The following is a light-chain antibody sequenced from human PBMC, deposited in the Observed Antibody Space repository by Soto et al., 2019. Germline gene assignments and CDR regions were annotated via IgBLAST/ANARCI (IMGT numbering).Light chain of an antibody. Sequence: IQLTQSPSSLSASVGDRVTITCRASQSISSYLNWYQQKPRKAPALLIYAASSLQSGVPSRFSGSGSGTDFTLTISSLQPEDFATYYCQQSYSIPFTFGQGTSLEIK. J-gene: IGKJ2*01. CDR2: AAS. CDR1: QSISSY. CDR3: QQSYSIPFT. V-gene: IGKV1-39*01.